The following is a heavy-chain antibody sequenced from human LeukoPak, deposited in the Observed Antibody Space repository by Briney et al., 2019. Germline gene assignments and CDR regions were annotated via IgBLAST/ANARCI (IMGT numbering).Heavy chain of an antibody. Sequence: PGGSLRLSCAASGFTFSSYAMSWVRQAPGKGLEWVSAISGSGGSTYYADSVKGRFTISRDNSKNTLYLQMNSLRAEDTAVYYCANSLRYFDWPNIEYWGQGTLVTVSS. V-gene: IGHV3-23*01. CDR2: ISGSGGST. CDR3: ANSLRYFDWPNIEY. CDR1: GFTFSSYA. D-gene: IGHD3-9*01. J-gene: IGHJ4*02.